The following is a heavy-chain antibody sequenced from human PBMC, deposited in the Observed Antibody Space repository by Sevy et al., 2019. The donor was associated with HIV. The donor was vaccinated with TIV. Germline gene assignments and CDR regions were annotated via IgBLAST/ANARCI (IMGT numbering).Heavy chain of an antibody. CDR1: GFDFSNFW. V-gene: IGHV3-7*03. CDR2: IKKDGSEK. Sequence: GGSLRLSCAASGFDFSNFWMSWVRQAPGKGLEWVANIKKDGSEKYYVDSVKGRFTIFRDNAKNSLYLQMNSLRAEDTAVYYCAREWSWAYFDSWGQGTLVTVSS. J-gene: IGHJ4*02. CDR3: AREWSWAYFDS. D-gene: IGHD1-26*01.